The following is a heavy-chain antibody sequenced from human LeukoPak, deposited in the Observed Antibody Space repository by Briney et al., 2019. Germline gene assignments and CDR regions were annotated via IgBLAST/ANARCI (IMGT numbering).Heavy chain of an antibody. CDR2: IRYDGSKK. CDR1: RFTFSSYG. Sequence: PGGSLRLSCAASRFTFSSYGMHWFRQAPGKGLEWVAFIRYDGSKKDYTDSVKGRFTISRDNSKNALYLQMNSLRAEDTAVYYCARGSGFYYYYYYMDVWGKGTTVTVSS. CDR3: ARGSGFYYYYYYMDV. J-gene: IGHJ6*03. D-gene: IGHD6-19*01. V-gene: IGHV3-30*02.